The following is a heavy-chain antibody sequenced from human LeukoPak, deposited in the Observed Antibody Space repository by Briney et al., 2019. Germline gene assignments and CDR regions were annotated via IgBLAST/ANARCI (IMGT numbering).Heavy chain of an antibody. V-gene: IGHV3-21*01. D-gene: IGHD3-22*01. CDR2: ISSSSSYI. J-gene: IGHJ4*02. Sequence: GGSLRLSCAASGFTFSSYSMNWVRQAPGKGLEWVSSISSSSSYIYYADSVKGRFTISRDNAKNSLYLQMNSLRAEDTAVYYCARDAGVGGGYLGEGITMIVVVSELDYWGQGTLVTVSS. CDR1: GFTFSSYS. CDR3: ARDAGVGGGYLGEGITMIVVVSELDY.